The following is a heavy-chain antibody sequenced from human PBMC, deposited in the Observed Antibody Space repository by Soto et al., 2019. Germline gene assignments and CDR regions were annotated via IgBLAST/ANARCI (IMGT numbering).Heavy chain of an antibody. D-gene: IGHD4-17*01. CDR1: GFSLSTSGVG. CDR3: AHRQSLPPPTVTPVLFDY. J-gene: IGHJ4*02. V-gene: IGHV2-5*02. Sequence: QITLKESGPTLVKPTQTLTLTCTFSGFSLSTSGVGVGWIRQPPGKALDWLALIYWDDDKRYSPSLKSRLTITKDTTKNQVVLTMTNMDPVDTATYYCAHRQSLPPPTVTPVLFDYWGQGTLVTVSS. CDR2: IYWDDDK.